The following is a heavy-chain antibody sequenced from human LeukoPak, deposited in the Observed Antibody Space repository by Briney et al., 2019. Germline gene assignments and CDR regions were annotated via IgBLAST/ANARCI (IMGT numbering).Heavy chain of an antibody. Sequence: GGSLRLSCAASGFTFSNSAMSWVRQAPGKGLEWVSTLSGSGITTYYADSVKGRFTISRDNSKNTLYLQMDSLRAEDTAVYYCAKGIYSSGWSYFDYWGHGTLVAVSS. J-gene: IGHJ4*01. V-gene: IGHV3-23*01. CDR3: AKGIYSSGWSYFDY. CDR1: GFTFSNSA. D-gene: IGHD6-19*01. CDR2: LSGSGITT.